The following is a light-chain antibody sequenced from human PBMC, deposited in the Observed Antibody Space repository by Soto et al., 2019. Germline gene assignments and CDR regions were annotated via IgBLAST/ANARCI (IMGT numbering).Light chain of an antibody. Sequence: QSVLTQPASVSASPGQSITISCTGTSSDVGGYNYVSWYQQHPDKAPKLVIYDVTNRPSGVSDRFSGSKSGNTASLTISGLQSEDEADYYCSSHTSGSTRVFGTGTKVTVL. CDR3: SSHTSGSTRV. CDR1: SSDVGGYNY. CDR2: DVT. V-gene: IGLV2-14*01. J-gene: IGLJ1*01.